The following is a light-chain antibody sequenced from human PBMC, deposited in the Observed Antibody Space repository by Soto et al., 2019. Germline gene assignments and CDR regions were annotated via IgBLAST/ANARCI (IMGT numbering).Light chain of an antibody. J-gene: IGKJ1*01. Sequence: IVMTQSPATLSGSPGERATLSCRASQSISNNLAWYQQKPGQAPRLLIYRASTRATGIPVRFSGSGSGTDFTLTISSLQSEDFAVYYCQHYNNWPPWTFGQGTKVEIK. CDR1: QSISNN. V-gene: IGKV3-15*01. CDR3: QHYNNWPPWT. CDR2: RAS.